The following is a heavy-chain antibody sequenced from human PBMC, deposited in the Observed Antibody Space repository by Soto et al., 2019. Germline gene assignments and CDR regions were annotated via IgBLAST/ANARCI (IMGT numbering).Heavy chain of an antibody. CDR2: IYFSGST. CDR3: ARVRYADSDYLYHNAFDI. CDR1: DDSISSGGYY. V-gene: IGHV4-31*03. J-gene: IGHJ3*02. Sequence: PSEPLSLTCTVSDDSISSGGYYWSWNRQHPGKGLEWIGYIYFSGSTYYNPSLKSRVTISVDTSENQFSLKLNSVTAADTAVYYCARVRYADSDYLYHNAFDIWGQGTMVTVPS. D-gene: IGHD3-16*01.